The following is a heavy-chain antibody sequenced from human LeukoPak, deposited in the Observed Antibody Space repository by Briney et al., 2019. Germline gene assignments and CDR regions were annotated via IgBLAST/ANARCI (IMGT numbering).Heavy chain of an antibody. D-gene: IGHD2-21*01. Sequence: GGSLRLSCAASGFIFNKAWMNWDRQAPGKGPEWVGRIKSNNDGGTTDYASPVEGRFIISRDDSKNTIYLQMNRLIIDDTAIYYCTPVMVEDRGFWGQGTLVTVSS. CDR2: IKSNNDGGTT. J-gene: IGHJ4*02. CDR3: TPVMVEDRGF. V-gene: IGHV3-15*01. CDR1: GFIFNKAW.